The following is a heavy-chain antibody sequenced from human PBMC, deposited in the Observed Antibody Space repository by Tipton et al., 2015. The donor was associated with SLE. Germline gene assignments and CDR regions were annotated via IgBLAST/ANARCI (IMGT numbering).Heavy chain of an antibody. CDR2: VYYSGAT. J-gene: IGHJ3*02. CDR3: ARSLDTFDI. V-gene: IGHV4-34*01. Sequence: TLSLTCAVYGGSFRDYYWSWIRQPPGKGLEWIGSVYYSGATYYKSSLKSRVTISLDTSKNQLSLKLTSVTAADTARYYCARSLDTFDIWGQGTLVIVSS. CDR1: GGSFRDYY.